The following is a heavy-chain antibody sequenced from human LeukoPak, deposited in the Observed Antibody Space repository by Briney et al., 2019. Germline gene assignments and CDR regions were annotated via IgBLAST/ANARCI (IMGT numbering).Heavy chain of an antibody. J-gene: IGHJ4*02. V-gene: IGHV4-34*01. CDR3: ARGGGSYGYYFDY. CDR2: INHSGST. CDR1: GGSFSGYY. Sequence: SETLSLTCAVYGGSFSGYYWSWIRQPPGKGLEWIGEINHSGSTNYNPSLRSRVTISVDTSKNQFSLKLSSVTAADTAVYYCARGGGSYGYYFDYWGQGTLVTVSS. D-gene: IGHD1-26*01.